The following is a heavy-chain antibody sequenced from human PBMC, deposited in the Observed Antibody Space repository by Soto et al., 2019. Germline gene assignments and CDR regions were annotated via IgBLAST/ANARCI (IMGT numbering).Heavy chain of an antibody. CDR1: GYTFTGYY. Sequence: ASVKVSCKASGYTFTGYYMHWVRQAPGQGLEWMGWINPNSGGTNYAQKFQGWVTMTRDTSISTAYMELSRLRSDDTAVYYCARTGSGYSYDYYGMDVWGQETTVTLSS. D-gene: IGHD5-18*01. V-gene: IGHV1-2*04. CDR2: INPNSGGT. J-gene: IGHJ6*02. CDR3: ARTGSGYSYDYYGMDV.